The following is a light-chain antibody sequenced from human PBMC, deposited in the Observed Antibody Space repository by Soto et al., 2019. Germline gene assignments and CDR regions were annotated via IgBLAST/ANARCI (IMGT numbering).Light chain of an antibody. V-gene: IGLV1-44*01. J-gene: IGLJ3*02. CDR3: AAWDDNLKGWV. CDR1: SSNIGRNT. CDR2: SNN. Sequence: QLVLTQPPSASGTPGQRVTISCSGSSSNIGRNTVNWYQQLPGTAPKLLIYSNNQRPSGVPDRFSGSKSGTSASLAISGLQSEDEADYYCAAWDDNLKGWVFGGGTKLTVL.